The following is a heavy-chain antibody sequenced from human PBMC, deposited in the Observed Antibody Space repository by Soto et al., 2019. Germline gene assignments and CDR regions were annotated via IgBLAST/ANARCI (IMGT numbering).Heavy chain of an antibody. CDR1: GYTFTSYG. D-gene: IGHD4-17*01. CDR2: ISAYNGNT. CDR3: AREWTTVTTHEIETTFDP. V-gene: IGHV1-18*01. J-gene: IGHJ5*02. Sequence: QVQLVQSGAEVKKPGASVKVSCKASGYTFTSYGISWVRQAPGQGLEWMGWISAYNGNTNYAQKLQGRVTMTTDTSTSTAYMELRSLRSDDTAVYYCAREWTTVTTHEIETTFDPWGQGTLVTVSS.